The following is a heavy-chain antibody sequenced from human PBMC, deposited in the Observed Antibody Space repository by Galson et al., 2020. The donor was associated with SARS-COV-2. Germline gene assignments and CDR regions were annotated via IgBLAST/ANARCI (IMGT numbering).Heavy chain of an antibody. Sequence: ASVTGSCKSCGYTYTSYVIGCVRQPPGQGPAWMVWTSAHNGNTNYAQKLKGRVTITTDTTTSTAYMELRSLRSDDTAVYYCARGAGDHGDYGGTFDPWGQGALVTVSS. J-gene: IGHJ5*02. CDR2: TSAHNGNT. V-gene: IGHV1-18*01. CDR3: ARGAGDHGDYGGTFDP. CDR1: GYTYTSYV. D-gene: IGHD4-17*01.